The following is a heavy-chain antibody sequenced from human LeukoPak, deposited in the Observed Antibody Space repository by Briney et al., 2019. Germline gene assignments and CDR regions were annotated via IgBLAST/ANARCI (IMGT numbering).Heavy chain of an antibody. CDR2: IYYSGSM. Sequence: SETLSLTCTVSGGPISSSSYYWGWIRQPPGKGLEWIGNIYYSGSMYWNLSLKSRVTISVDTSKNQFSLRLSSVTAADSAVYYCARVGITYYYGSGSYTGYMDVWGKGTTVTVSS. J-gene: IGHJ6*03. CDR3: ARVGITYYYGSGSYTGYMDV. CDR1: GGPISSSSYY. D-gene: IGHD3-10*01. V-gene: IGHV4-39*07.